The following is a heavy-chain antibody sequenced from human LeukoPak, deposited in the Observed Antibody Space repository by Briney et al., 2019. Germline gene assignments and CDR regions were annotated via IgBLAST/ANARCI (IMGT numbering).Heavy chain of an antibody. CDR3: ARTHDYGDPWAFDI. CDR1: GGSISSYY. Sequence: SETLSLTCTVSGGSISSYYWSWIRQPPGKGLESIGYLYYTGNINYNPSLKSRVSISVDTSKNQFSLKLSSVTAADTAVYYCARTHDYGDPWAFDIWGQGTMVTVSS. J-gene: IGHJ3*02. V-gene: IGHV4-59*08. D-gene: IGHD4-17*01. CDR2: LYYTGNI.